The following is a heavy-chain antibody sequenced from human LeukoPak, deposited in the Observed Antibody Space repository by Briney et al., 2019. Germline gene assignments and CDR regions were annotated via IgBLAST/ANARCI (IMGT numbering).Heavy chain of an antibody. CDR2: IYYSGST. D-gene: IGHD6-19*01. Sequence: PSETLSLTCTVSGGSISSSSYYWGWIRQPPGKGLEWIGSIYYSGSTYYNPSLKSRVTISVDTSKNQFSLKLSSVTAADTAVYYCASQISGWPFDYWGQGTLVTVSS. CDR1: GGSISSSSYY. CDR3: ASQISGWPFDY. J-gene: IGHJ4*02. V-gene: IGHV4-39*01.